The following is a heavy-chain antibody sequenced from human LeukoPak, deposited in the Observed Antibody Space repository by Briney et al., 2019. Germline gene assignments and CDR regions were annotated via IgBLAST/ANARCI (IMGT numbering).Heavy chain of an antibody. CDR1: GGTFSSYA. V-gene: IGHV1-69*01. J-gene: IGHJ3*02. CDR2: IIPIFGTA. D-gene: IGHD2-2*01. CDR3: ARPSVVPAAIRDDDAFDI. Sequence: GASVKVSCKASGGTFSSYAISWVRQAPGQGLEWMGGIIPIFGTANYAQKFQGRVTITADESTSTAYMGLSSLRSEDTAVYYCARPSVVPAAIRDDDAFDIWGQGTMVTVSS.